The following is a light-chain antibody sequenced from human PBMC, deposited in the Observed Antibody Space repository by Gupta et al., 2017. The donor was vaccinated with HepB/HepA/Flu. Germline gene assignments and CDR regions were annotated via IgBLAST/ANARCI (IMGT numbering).Light chain of an antibody. Sequence: QPVLTQSSSASASLGSSVKLTCTLTSGHSSYIIHWHQQQPGQAPRCLMKLDPTGTYKKASGVPDRFSGSSSGTARFLTISNLQSEDESYYYCETWDSNTGVFGGGTKLTVL. CDR2: LDPTGTY. J-gene: IGLJ3*02. CDR3: ETWDSNTGV. CDR1: SGHSSYI. V-gene: IGLV4-60*03.